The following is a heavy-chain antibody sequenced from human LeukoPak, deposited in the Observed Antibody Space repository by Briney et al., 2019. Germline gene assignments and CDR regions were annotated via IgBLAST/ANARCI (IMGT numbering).Heavy chain of an antibody. CDR2: IYSGGST. Sequence: GGSLRLSCAASGFTVSTNYMSWVRQAPGKGLEWVSIIYSGGSTYHADSVKGRFTISRDNSKNTLYLQMNSLRAEDTAVYYCARAPPCSGGSCYSGYFDCWGQGTLVTVSS. V-gene: IGHV3-66*01. J-gene: IGHJ4*02. CDR3: ARAPPCSGGSCYSGYFDC. D-gene: IGHD2-15*01. CDR1: GFTVSTNY.